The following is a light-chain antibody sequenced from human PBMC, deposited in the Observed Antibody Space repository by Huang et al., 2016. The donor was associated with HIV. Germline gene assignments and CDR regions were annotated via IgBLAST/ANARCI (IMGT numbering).Light chain of an antibody. CDR3: QQLSTCPLT. Sequence: IQLIQSPSSLSVSVGDRVTITCRASQDITTYLAWYQQKPGKAPKLLIVATSTLQSGVPSRFSGSGSGTDFTLSIASLQPEDSATYYCQQLSTCPLTFGGGTKVEI. CDR2: ATS. CDR1: QDITTY. J-gene: IGKJ4*01. V-gene: IGKV1-9*01.